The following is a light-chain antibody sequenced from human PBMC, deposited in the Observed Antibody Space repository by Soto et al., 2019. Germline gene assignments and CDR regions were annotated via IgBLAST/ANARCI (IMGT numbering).Light chain of an antibody. Sequence: ENVLTQSPGTLSLSPGERATPSCRASQGVGNRLAWYQQKPGQAPRLLISDASSRATGIPDRFSGSGSGTDFTLTISRLEPEDFAVYYCQQYGPSAITFGHGTRLEIK. V-gene: IGKV3-20*01. CDR2: DAS. J-gene: IGKJ5*01. CDR3: QQYGPSAIT. CDR1: QGVGNR.